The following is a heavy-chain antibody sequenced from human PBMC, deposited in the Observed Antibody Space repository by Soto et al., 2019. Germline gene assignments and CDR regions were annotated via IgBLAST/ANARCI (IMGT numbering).Heavy chain of an antibody. CDR1: GFNFSDYY. CDR3: PRTPHVFAPFEF. J-gene: IGHJ3*01. Sequence: QVQLLESGGGLVKPGGSLRLSCVGSGFNFSDYYMNWIRQAPGKGLEWISYISVSGDDKNYAGSVQGRFTVSRDNAKNTLYVQMSSLRAEDTAVYYCPRTPHVFAPFEFWGKGTMFTVSS. CDR2: ISVSGDDK. D-gene: IGHD3-16*01. V-gene: IGHV3-11*03.